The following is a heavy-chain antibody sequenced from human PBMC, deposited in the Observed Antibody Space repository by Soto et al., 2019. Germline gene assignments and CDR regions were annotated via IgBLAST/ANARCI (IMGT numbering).Heavy chain of an antibody. D-gene: IGHD2-21*01. Sequence: PGGSLRLSCAPSGLTANNQHISWVPPAPGKGQEWVSVIQSGVNTFYADSVKGRFTISRDNSKNTLYLQMNSPRAEDTAVYHCSRNGRRSLCDYMDVWGKGTTVTVSS. J-gene: IGHJ6*03. CDR1: GLTANNQH. CDR2: IQSGVNT. CDR3: SRNGRRSLCDYMDV. V-gene: IGHV3-66*01.